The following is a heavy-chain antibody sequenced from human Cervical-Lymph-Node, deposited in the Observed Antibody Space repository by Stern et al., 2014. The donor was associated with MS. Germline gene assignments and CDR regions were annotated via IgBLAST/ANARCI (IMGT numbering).Heavy chain of an antibody. CDR1: GFTFSRYW. V-gene: IGHV3-74*02. CDR2: TNEDGTIT. J-gene: IGHJ4*02. CDR3: TSDLAGRDDY. Sequence: EVHLVESGGGLVQPGGSLRLSCVVSGFTFSRYWMHWVRQVPGKGLGWVSRTNEDGTITSYADSVRGRFTISRDNAKNTLYLQMDGLRAEDTAVYFCTSDLAGRDDYWGQGTPVTVSS.